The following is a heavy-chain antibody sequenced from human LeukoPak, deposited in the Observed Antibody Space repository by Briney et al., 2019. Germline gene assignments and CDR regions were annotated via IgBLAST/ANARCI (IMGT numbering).Heavy chain of an antibody. CDR2: INHSGST. V-gene: IGHV4-39*07. Sequence: KPSETLSLTCSVSRDSISGSTYYWGWIRQPPGKGLEWIGEINHSGSTNYNPSLKSRVTISVDTSKNQFSLKLSSVTAADTAVYYCASSGFAGVVDYWGQGTLVTVSS. CDR3: ASSGFAGVVDY. CDR1: RDSISGSTYY. J-gene: IGHJ4*02. D-gene: IGHD2-21*01.